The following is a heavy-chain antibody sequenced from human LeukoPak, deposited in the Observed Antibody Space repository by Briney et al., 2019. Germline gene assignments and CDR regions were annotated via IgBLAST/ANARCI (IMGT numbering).Heavy chain of an antibody. CDR2: IYYSGST. Sequence: KPSETLSLTCTVSGGSISSSSYYWGWIRQPPGKGLEWIVSIYYSGSTYYNPSLKSRVTISVDTSKNQFSLKLSSVTAADTAVYYCARLHSTSHFDYWGQGTLVTVSS. V-gene: IGHV4-39*01. CDR3: ARLHSTSHFDY. D-gene: IGHD2-2*01. CDR1: GGSISSSSYY. J-gene: IGHJ4*02.